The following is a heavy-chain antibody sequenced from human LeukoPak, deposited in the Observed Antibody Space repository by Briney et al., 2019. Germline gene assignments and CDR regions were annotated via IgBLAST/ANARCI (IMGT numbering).Heavy chain of an antibody. J-gene: IGHJ4*02. Sequence: GGSLRLSCAASGFTFSNAWMSWARQAPGRGLEWVGCIKRKGDDGTIDYAAPVKGRPSISRDDSKNTLYLQMNSLKSEDTAVYYCTAGTGRSDFDYWGQGTLVTVSS. V-gene: IGHV3-15*01. CDR2: IKRKGDDGTI. CDR1: GFTFSNAW. D-gene: IGHD3/OR15-3a*01. CDR3: TAGTGRSDFDY.